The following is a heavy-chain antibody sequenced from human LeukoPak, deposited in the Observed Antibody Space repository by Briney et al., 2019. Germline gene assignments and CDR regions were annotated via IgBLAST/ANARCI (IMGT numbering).Heavy chain of an antibody. D-gene: IGHD3-16*01. CDR2: INWNGGST. J-gene: IGHJ4*02. V-gene: IGHV3-20*04. Sequence: SGGSLRLSCAASGFPFDDYGMTWVRQAPGKGLEWVSGINWNGGSTGYADSVKGRFTISRDNAKNSLYLQMNSLRAEDTALYYCAKDLETLGLGYWGQGTLVTVSS. CDR1: GFPFDDYG. CDR3: AKDLETLGLGY.